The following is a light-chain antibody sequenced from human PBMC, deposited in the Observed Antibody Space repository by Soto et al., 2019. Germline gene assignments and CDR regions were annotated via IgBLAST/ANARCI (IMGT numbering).Light chain of an antibody. V-gene: IGKV3D-11*01. CDR3: QQRSYWR. CDR1: QGISRY. Sequence: EMVLTQSPATLSLSPGETATLSCKTSQGISRYLAWYQQRPGQAPRLLIYDASTRATGVPARFSGNGSRTDFTLTIAPLEPEDFAVYYCQQRSYWRFGGGTRVQIK. CDR2: DAS. J-gene: IGKJ4*01.